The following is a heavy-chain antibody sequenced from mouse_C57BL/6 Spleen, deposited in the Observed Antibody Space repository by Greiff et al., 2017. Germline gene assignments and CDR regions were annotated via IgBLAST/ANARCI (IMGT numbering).Heavy chain of an antibody. Sequence: VKLQQSGAELVRPGASVTLSCKASGYTFTDYEMHWVKQTPVHGLEWIGAIDPETGGTAYNQKFKGKAILTADKSSSTAYMELRSLTSEDSAVYYCTRSLMVTTGSYWYFDVWGTGTSVTVSS. D-gene: IGHD2-2*01. CDR3: TRSLMVTTGSYWYFDV. V-gene: IGHV1-15*01. CDR1: GYTFTDYE. J-gene: IGHJ1*03. CDR2: IDPETGGT.